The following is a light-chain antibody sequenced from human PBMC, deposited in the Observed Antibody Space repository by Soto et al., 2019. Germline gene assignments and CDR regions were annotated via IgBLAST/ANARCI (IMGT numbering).Light chain of an antibody. CDR2: EDN. V-gene: IGLV6-57*02. CDR3: QSYDGNNVV. CDR1: SGSIASNH. J-gene: IGLJ3*02. Sequence: NFMLTQPHSVSESPGKTVTISCTGSSGSIASNHVLWYQQRPGSAPTTVIYEDNQRRSGVPDRFSGSIDSSSNSASLTISGLKTEDEADYYRQSYDGNNVVFGGGTQLTVL.